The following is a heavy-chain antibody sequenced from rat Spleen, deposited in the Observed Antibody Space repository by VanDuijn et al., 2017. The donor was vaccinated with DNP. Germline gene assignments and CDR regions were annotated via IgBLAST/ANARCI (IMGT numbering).Heavy chain of an antibody. D-gene: IGHD1-7*01. CDR1: GFTFNNYW. V-gene: IGHV5-31*01. CDR3: TTTAGSY. CDR2: ITNGGNS. J-gene: IGHJ2*01. Sequence: EVQLVESGGDLVQPGKSLKLSCVASGFTFNNYWMTWIRQATTKGLEWVASITNGGNSYYRDSVQGRFTISRDNARSSLYLQVDSLRSEDTATYYCTTTAGSYWGQGVMVTVSS.